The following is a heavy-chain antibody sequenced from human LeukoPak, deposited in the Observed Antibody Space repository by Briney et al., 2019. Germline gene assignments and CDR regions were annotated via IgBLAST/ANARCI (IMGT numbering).Heavy chain of an antibody. V-gene: IGHV4-59*01. D-gene: IGHD3-3*01. J-gene: IGHJ3*02. Sequence: SETLSLTCTVSGGSISSYYWSWIRQPPGKGLEWIGYIYYSGSTNYNPSLKSRVTISVDTSKNQFSLKLSSVTAADTAVYYCARRLGVVITHDAFDIWGQGTMVTVSS. CDR3: ARRLGVVITHDAFDI. CDR1: GGSISSYY. CDR2: IYYSGST.